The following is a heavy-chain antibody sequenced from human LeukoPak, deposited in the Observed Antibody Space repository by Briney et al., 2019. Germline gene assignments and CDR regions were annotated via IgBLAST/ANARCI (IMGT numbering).Heavy chain of an antibody. CDR3: ARDAYSYLPNEVDY. V-gene: IGHV3-11*04. CDR2: ISSSGSTI. D-gene: IGHD5-18*01. J-gene: IGHJ4*02. CDR1: GFTFSDYY. Sequence: GGSLRLSCAASGFTFSDYYMSWIRQAPGKGLEWVSYISSSGSTIYYADSVKGRFTISRDNAKNSLYLQMNSLRAEDTAVYYCARDAYSYLPNEVDYWGQGTLVTVSS.